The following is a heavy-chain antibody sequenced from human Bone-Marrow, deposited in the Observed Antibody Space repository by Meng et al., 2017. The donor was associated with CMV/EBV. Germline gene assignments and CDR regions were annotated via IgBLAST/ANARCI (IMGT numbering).Heavy chain of an antibody. D-gene: IGHD3-3*01. J-gene: IGHJ4*02. CDR3: ALYDFWSGYYT. CDR1: GYSLSSCYY. CDR2: IFHSGST. Sequence: SDTLSLTCTVSGYSLSSCYYWGWIRQPPGKGLEWIGSIFHSGSTYYNPSLKSRVPISVDTSKNQVSLKLSSVTAADTGVYYCALYDFWSGYYTWGQGTLVTVSS. V-gene: IGHV4-38-2*02.